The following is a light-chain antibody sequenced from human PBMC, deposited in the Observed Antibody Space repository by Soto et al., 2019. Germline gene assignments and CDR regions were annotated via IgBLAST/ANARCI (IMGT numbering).Light chain of an antibody. CDR1: SSDVGGYNY. Sequence: QSALTQPASVSGSPGQSITISCTGTSSDVGGYNYVSWYQHHPGKAPKLMIDDVSSRPSGVSNRFSGSKSANTASLTIPGLQPEDEADYYCGSYTSSSTLVFGGGTKLTVL. CDR3: GSYTSSSTLV. J-gene: IGLJ2*01. V-gene: IGLV2-14*03. CDR2: DVS.